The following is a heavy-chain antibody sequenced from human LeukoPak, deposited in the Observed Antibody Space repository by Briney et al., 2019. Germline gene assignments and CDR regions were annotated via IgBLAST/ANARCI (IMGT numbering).Heavy chain of an antibody. CDR2: ISYDGSNK. V-gene: IGHV3-30-3*01. CDR3: AQQVGYCSSGSCYFTY. D-gene: IGHD2-15*01. Sequence: GGSLRLSCAASGLTFSSYAMHWVRQAPGKGLERVAVISYDGSNKYYADSVKGRFTISRDKSKNTLSLQMNSLRAEDTAVYYCAQQVGYCSSGSCYFTYWGQGTLVTVSS. J-gene: IGHJ1*01. CDR1: GLTFSSYA.